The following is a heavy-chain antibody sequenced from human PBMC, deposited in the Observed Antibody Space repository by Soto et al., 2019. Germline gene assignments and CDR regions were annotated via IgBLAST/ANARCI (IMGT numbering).Heavy chain of an antibody. CDR1: GGTFSSYA. V-gene: IGHV1-69*13. CDR2: IIPIFGTA. J-gene: IGHJ4*02. CDR3: ARGVRYFDWLKRFYCFDY. D-gene: IGHD3-9*01. Sequence: GASVKVSCKASGGTFSSYAISWVRQAPGQGLEWMGGIIPIFGTANYAQKFQGRVTITADESTSTAYMELSSLRSEDTAVYYCARGVRYFDWLKRFYCFDYWGQRTLLTVCS.